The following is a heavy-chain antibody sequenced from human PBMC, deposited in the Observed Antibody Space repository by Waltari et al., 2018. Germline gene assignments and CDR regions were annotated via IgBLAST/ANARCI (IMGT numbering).Heavy chain of an antibody. D-gene: IGHD1-1*01. Sequence: QVQLVQSGAEVKKPGSSVKVSCKASGGTFSSYAISWVRQAPGQGLEWMGRIIPIFGTAYYAQKCQGRVTIPADKSTSTAYMELSSLRSEDTAVYYCASTRLEPRWVYYYYYYMDVWGKGTTVTISS. V-gene: IGHV1-69*13. CDR2: IIPIFGTA. CDR1: GGTFSSYA. CDR3: ASTRLEPRWVYYYYYYMDV. J-gene: IGHJ6*03.